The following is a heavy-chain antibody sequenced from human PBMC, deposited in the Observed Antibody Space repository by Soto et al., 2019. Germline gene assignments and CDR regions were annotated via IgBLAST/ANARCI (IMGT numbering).Heavy chain of an antibody. D-gene: IGHD3-10*01. CDR1: GFTFNNYA. CDR2: ISGGGDTT. V-gene: IGHV3-23*01. Sequence: EVQLLESGGGLVQPGGSLRLSCAASGFTFNNYAMTWVRQAPGKGLEWVSAISGGGDTTSYADSVKGRFTVSTDGSKNTLYLQMSSRRAEDTALYYCAKGRGGSGSLTPRVDFWGQGTLVTVSS. CDR3: AKGRGGSGSLTPRVDF. J-gene: IGHJ4*02.